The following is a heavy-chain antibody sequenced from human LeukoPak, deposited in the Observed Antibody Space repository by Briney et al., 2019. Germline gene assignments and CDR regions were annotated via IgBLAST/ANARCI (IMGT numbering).Heavy chain of an antibody. D-gene: IGHD3-9*01. CDR3: ARAFEYYDISGGFDP. CDR1: GFTFSSYA. CDR2: ISSSGSTI. V-gene: IGHV3-48*04. J-gene: IGHJ5*02. Sequence: GGSLRLSCAASGFTFSSYAMSWVRQAPGKGLEWVLYISSSGSTIYYADSVKGRFTISRDNAKNSLYLQMNSLRAEDTAVYYCARAFEYYDISGGFDPWGQGTLVTVSS.